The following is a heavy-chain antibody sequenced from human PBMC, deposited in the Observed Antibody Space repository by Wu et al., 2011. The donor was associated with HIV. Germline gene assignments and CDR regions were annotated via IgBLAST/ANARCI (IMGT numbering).Heavy chain of an antibody. Sequence: QVQLVQSGAEVKKPGASVKVSCKASGYTFSTYYIYWVRQAPGQGLECMGIFSPSGGTTSYAQKFQGRVVMTGDTSASTVYMELSSLRFEDTAVYYCARGGSVEGYCSSTKCYYGMDVWGQGTTVTVSS. J-gene: IGHJ6*02. CDR1: GYTFSTYY. CDR3: ARGGSVEGYCSSTKCYYGMDV. D-gene: IGHD2-2*01. CDR2: FSPSGGTT. V-gene: IGHV1-46*01.